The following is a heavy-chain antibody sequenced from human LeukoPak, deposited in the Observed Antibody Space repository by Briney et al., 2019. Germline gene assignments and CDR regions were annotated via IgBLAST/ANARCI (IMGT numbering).Heavy chain of an antibody. Sequence: PSETLSLTCTVSGGSISSSVYYWGWIHQPPGKGLDWIGSIYYSGSTYYNPSLKSRVTISVDTSKNQFSLRLSSVTAADTAVYYCARDSSGWYDAFDIWGQGTMVTVSS. CDR3: ARDSSGWYDAFDI. D-gene: IGHD6-19*01. J-gene: IGHJ3*02. CDR2: IYYSGST. CDR1: GGSISSSVYY. V-gene: IGHV4-39*07.